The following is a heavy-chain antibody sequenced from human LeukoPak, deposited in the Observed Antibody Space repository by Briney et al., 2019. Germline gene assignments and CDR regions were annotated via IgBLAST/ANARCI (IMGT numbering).Heavy chain of an antibody. CDR1: GYTFTGYF. V-gene: IGHV1-2*02. Sequence: ASVKVSCKASGYTFTGYFLHWVRQAPGHGLEWMGWINPNRGGTKYAQKFQGRVTLTRDKSITTAYMDLTRLKSDDTAVYFCARDLGTGDLSFDYWGQGTLLSVSS. D-gene: IGHD2-8*02. CDR2: INPNRGGT. CDR3: ARDLGTGDLSFDY. J-gene: IGHJ4*02.